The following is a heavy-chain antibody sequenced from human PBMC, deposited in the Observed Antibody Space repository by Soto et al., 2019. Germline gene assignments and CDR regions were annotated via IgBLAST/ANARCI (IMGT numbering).Heavy chain of an antibody. CDR3: ARSLTAGYRTITGCYTRPLYGMDV. V-gene: IGHV1-2*02. J-gene: IGHJ6*02. CDR1: GYTFSGYY. D-gene: IGHD2-2*02. Sequence: ASVKVSCKSSGYTFSGYYIHWLRQAPGQGLEWMGWINPNSGGTNYAQKFQGRVTVTRDTPTSTAYMELSRLTSDDTAVYYCARSLTAGYRTITGCYTRPLYGMDVWGQGTTVTLSS. CDR2: INPNSGGT.